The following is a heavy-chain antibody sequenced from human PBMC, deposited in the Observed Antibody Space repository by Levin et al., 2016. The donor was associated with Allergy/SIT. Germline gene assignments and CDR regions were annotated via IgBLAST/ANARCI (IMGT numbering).Heavy chain of an antibody. V-gene: IGHV4-39*02. J-gene: IGHJ6*02. D-gene: IGHD2-2*01. CDR2: IYYGGRS. CDR1: GVSISSSNYY. Sequence: SETLSLTCNVSGVSISSSNYYWDWIRQPPGKGLEWIGNIYYGGRSYSNPSLKSRITISIDTSKNHVSLKLDSVTAADTAVYYCARRRSSESFSFSYHGMDVWGQGTTVTVSS. CDR3: ARRRSSESFSFSYHGMDV.